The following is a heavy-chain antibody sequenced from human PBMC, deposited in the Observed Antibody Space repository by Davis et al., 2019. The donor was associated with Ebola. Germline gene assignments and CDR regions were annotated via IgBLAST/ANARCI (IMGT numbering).Heavy chain of an antibody. CDR1: GGSISSHC. CDR2: ICYSGST. V-gene: IGHV4-59*11. D-gene: IGHD5-24*01. Sequence: PSDTLSLTCTVSGGSISSHCCSWIRQPPGKGLQWIGYICYSGSTNYNPSLKSRVTISVDTSKNHFSLNLSSVTAADTAVYYCARTMQMATMTANYYYGMDVWGQGTTVTVSS. J-gene: IGHJ6*02. CDR3: ARTMQMATMTANYYYGMDV.